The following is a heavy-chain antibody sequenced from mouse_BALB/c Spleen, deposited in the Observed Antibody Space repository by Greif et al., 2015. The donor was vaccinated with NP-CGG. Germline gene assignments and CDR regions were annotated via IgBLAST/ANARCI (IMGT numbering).Heavy chain of an antibody. V-gene: IGHV14-3*02. J-gene: IGHJ4*01. CDR3: ARSTYYYAMDY. D-gene: IGHD4-1*02. Sequence: EVKLQESGAELVKPGASVKLSCTASGFNIKDTYMHWVKQRPEQGLEWIGRIDPANGNTKYDPKFQGKATITADTSSNTAYLQLSSLTSEDTAVYYCARSTYYYAMDYWGQGTSVTVSS. CDR1: GFNIKDTY. CDR2: IDPANGNT.